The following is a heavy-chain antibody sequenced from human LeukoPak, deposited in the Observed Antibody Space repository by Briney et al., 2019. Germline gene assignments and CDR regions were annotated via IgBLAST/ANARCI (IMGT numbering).Heavy chain of an antibody. D-gene: IGHD3-22*01. J-gene: IGHJ6*03. Sequence: SETLSLTCTVSGGSISSSSYYWSWIRQPAGKGLEWIGRIYTSGSTNYNPSLKSRVTMSVDTSKNQFSLKLSSVTAADTAVYYCVRVIGAPNYYYYMDVWGKGTTVTVSS. CDR1: GGSISSSSYY. CDR2: IYTSGST. V-gene: IGHV4-61*02. CDR3: VRVIGAPNYYYYMDV.